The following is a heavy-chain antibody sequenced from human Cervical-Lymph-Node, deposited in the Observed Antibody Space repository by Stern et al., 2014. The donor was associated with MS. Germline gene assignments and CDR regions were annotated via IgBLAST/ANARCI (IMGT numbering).Heavy chain of an antibody. CDR3: ARGGRATSYFWQY. Sequence: DQLVESGGALVRPGGSLRLSCAASGLTFSDYYMTWIRQAPGKGPEWVSHISSSGTTINYADSVRGRFTVSRDNAENSLYLQMDDMRADDTAVYYCARGGRATSYFWQYWGQGTLVIVSS. D-gene: IGHD1-26*01. V-gene: IGHV3-11*01. J-gene: IGHJ4*02. CDR2: ISSSGTTI. CDR1: GLTFSDYY.